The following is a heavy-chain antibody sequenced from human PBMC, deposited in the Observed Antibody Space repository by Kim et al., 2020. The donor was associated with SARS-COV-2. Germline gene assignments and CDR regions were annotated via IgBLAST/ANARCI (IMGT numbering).Heavy chain of an antibody. Sequence: GGSLRLSCAASGFTFTDHYMDWVRQAPGKGLVWLSRTTSKGNIYTTYAPSVKGRFIVSRENSKNSLYLQMNSLKTEDTAVYYCARDTAAAMDVWGRGTT. V-gene: IGHV3-72*01. CDR3: ARDTAAAMDV. CDR1: GFTFTDHY. D-gene: IGHD6-25*01. J-gene: IGHJ6*02. CDR2: TTSKGNIYTT.